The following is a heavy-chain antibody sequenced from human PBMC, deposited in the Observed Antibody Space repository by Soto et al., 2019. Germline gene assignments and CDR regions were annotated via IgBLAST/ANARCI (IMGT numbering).Heavy chain of an antibody. CDR2: MTSDGSTT. Sequence: PVGSLRLSCAASGFNFGSSWMHWVRQAPGKGLQWVSRMTSDGSTTDYADSVKGRFTVSRDNGKYTLYLQMNSLRAEDTAVYYCATAEVDYWGPGTLVTSPQ. CDR3: ATAEVDY. J-gene: IGHJ4*02. CDR1: GFNFGSSW. V-gene: IGHV3-74*01.